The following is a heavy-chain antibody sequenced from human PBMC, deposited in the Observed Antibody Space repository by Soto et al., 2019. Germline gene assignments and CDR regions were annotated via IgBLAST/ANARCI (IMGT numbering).Heavy chain of an antibody. CDR2: INPNSGGT. CDR1: GYTFTGYY. CDR3: ARVDYGDHDAFDI. D-gene: IGHD4-17*01. V-gene: IGHV1-2*02. J-gene: IGHJ3*02. Sequence: GASVKVSCKASGYTFTGYYMHWVRQAPGQGLEWMGWINPNSGGTNYAQKFQGRVTMTRDTSISTAYMELSRLRSDDTAVYYYARVDYGDHDAFDIWGQGTMVTVSS.